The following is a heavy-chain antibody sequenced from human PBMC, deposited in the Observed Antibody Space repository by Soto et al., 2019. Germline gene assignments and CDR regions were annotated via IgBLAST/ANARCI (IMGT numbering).Heavy chain of an antibody. D-gene: IGHD1-1*01. J-gene: IGHJ4*02. Sequence: PGGSLRLSCAASGFSVSSRHMSWVRPAPGKGLEWVSGINWNGGSTGYADSVKGRFTISRDNAKNSLYLQMNNLRADDTAVYYCVRGDNWSDEASDYWGQGTLVTVSS. CDR1: GFSVSSRH. V-gene: IGHV3-20*04. CDR2: INWNGGST. CDR3: VRGDNWSDEASDY.